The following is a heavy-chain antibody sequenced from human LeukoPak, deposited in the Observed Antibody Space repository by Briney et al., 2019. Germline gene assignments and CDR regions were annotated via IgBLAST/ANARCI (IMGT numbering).Heavy chain of an antibody. CDR3: ARDKIAAAGAPTLYYYYGMDV. Sequence: PSETLSLTCTVSGGSISSYYWRWIRQPPGKGLEWIGYIYYSGSTNYNPSLKSRVTISVDTSKNQFSLKLSSVTAADTAVYYCARDKIAAAGAPTLYYYYGMDVWGQGTTVTVSS. J-gene: IGHJ6*02. D-gene: IGHD6-13*01. CDR1: GGSISSYY. V-gene: IGHV4-59*12. CDR2: IYYSGST.